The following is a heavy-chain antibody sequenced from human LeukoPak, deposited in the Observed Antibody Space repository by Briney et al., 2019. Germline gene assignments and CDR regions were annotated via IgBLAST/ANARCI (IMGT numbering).Heavy chain of an antibody. CDR1: GLTFGSYG. D-gene: IGHD1-26*01. J-gene: IGHJ4*02. V-gene: IGHV3-23*01. CDR3: AKETGSYFDF. CDR2: ISGSGGTT. Sequence: PGGSLRLSCAASGLTFGSYGVHWVRQAPGKGLEWVSVISGSGGTTYYADSVRGRFIISRDNSKKTLYLQMISLKVDDTAVYYCAKETGSYFDFWGQGSLVTVSS.